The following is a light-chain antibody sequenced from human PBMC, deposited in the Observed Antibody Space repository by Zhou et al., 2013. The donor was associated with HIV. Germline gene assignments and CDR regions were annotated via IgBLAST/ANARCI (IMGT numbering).Light chain of an antibody. J-gene: IGKJ1*01. CDR1: QSISRW. CDR2: TTS. Sequence: DIQMTQSPSSVSASVGDRVTITCRASQSISRWLGWYQQKPGNAPKLLISTTSNLQSGVPSRFSGSGSGTEFTLTITSLQPEDFATYYCLQYESHPETFGQGTKVEIK. V-gene: IGKV1-12*01. CDR3: LQYESHPET.